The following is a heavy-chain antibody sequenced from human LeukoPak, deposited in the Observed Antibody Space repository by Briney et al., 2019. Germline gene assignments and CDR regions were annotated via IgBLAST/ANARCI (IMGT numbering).Heavy chain of an antibody. CDR3: ARDRGTTVVTPSAFDI. J-gene: IGHJ3*02. Sequence: GASVKVSCKASGYTFTGYYMHWVRQAPGQGLEWMGWINPNSGGTNYAQKFQGWVTMTRDTSISTAYMELSRLRSDDTAVYYCARDRGTTVVTPSAFDIWGQGTMVTVSS. D-gene: IGHD4-23*01. CDR1: GYTFTGYY. V-gene: IGHV1-2*04. CDR2: INPNSGGT.